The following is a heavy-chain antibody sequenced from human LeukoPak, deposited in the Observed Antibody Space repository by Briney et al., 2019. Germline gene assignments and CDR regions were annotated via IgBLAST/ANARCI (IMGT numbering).Heavy chain of an antibody. CDR1: GGSISSYY. CDR2: IYYSGST. V-gene: IGHV4-59*01. D-gene: IGHD3-3*01. CDR3: ARGRFLDAFDI. J-gene: IGHJ3*02. Sequence: SETLSLTCTVSGGSISSYYWNWIRQPAGKGLEWIGYIYYSGSTKYKPSLKSRVTISVDTSKNQFSLKLSSVTAADTAVYYCARGRFLDAFDIWGQGTMVTVSS.